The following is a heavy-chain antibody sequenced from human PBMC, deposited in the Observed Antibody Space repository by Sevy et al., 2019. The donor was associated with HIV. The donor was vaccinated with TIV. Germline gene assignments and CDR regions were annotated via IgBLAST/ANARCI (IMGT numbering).Heavy chain of an antibody. V-gene: IGHV4-34*01. J-gene: IGHJ4*02. CDR3: ARGVIMITFGGVIVRPYFDY. Sequence: SETLSLTCAVYGGSFSGYYWSWIRQPPGKGLEWIGEINHSGSTNYNPSLKSRVTISVDTSKNQFSLKLSSVTAADTAVYYCARGVIMITFGGVIVRPYFDYWGQGTLVIVSS. D-gene: IGHD3-16*02. CDR2: INHSGST. CDR1: GGSFSGYY.